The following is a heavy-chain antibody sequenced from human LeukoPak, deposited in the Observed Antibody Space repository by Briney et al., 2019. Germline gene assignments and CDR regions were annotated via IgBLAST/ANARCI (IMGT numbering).Heavy chain of an antibody. D-gene: IGHD5-24*01. CDR1: GFTFNNYW. CDR3: ARDKRWLQCFDY. J-gene: IGHJ4*02. V-gene: IGHV3-7*01. CDR2: IIPDGSEK. Sequence: GGSLRLSCAASGFTFNNYWMSWVRQAPGKGLEWVANIIPDGSEKYYVDSVKGRFTISRDNAKNSLYLQMNSLRAEDTAVYYCARDKRWLQCFDYWGQGTLVTVSS.